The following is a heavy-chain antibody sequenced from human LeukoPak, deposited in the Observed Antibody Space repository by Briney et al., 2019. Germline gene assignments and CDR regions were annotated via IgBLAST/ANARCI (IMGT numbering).Heavy chain of an antibody. CDR1: GGSISSGGYS. D-gene: IGHD1-26*01. CDR3: ASQGGGSYPFDY. Sequence: SETLSLTCAVSGGSISSGGYSWSWIRQPPGKGLEWIGYIYHNGSTYYNPSLKSRVTISEDTSKNQFSLKLSSVTAADTAVYYCASQGGGSYPFDYWGQGTLVTVSS. J-gene: IGHJ4*02. CDR2: IYHNGST. V-gene: IGHV4-30-4*07.